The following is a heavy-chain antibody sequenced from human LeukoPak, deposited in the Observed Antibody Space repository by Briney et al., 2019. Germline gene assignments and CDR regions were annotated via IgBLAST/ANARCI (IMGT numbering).Heavy chain of an antibody. CDR1: GGSFSGYY. J-gene: IGHJ4*02. V-gene: IGHV4-59*01. D-gene: IGHD3-9*01. CDR2: IYYSGST. CDR3: ARARKDNDILTGYTNGNYIDY. Sequence: SETLSLTCAVYGGSFSGYYWSWIRQPPGKGLEWIGYIYYSGSTNYYPSLKSRVTISVDTSKNQFSLKLSSVTAADTAVYYCARARKDNDILTGYTNGNYIDYWGQGTLVTVSS.